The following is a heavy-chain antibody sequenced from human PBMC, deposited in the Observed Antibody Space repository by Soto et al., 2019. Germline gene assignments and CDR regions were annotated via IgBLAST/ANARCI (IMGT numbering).Heavy chain of an antibody. CDR2: ISPKSGGT. V-gene: IGHV1-2*02. Sequence: QVQLVQSGAEVKKPGASVKISCEASGYTFINYYMHWVRQAPGQGFEWMGRISPKSGGTNYAQKFQGRVSLTWDTYLKTADMELSSLMSEDTAVYYCARPPVYISDWYYFDLWGQVTQVTVSS. J-gene: IGHJ4*02. D-gene: IGHD3-9*01. CDR3: ARPPVYISDWYYFDL. CDR1: GYTFINYY.